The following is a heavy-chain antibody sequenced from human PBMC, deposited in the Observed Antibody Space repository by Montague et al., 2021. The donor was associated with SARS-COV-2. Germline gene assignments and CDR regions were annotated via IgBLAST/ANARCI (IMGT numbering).Heavy chain of an antibody. CDR1: GFTFSSYE. D-gene: IGHD3-3*01. V-gene: IGHV3-48*03. J-gene: IGHJ6*02. Sequence: SLRLSCAASGFTFSSYEMNWVRQAPGKGLEWVSYISSSGSTIYYADSVKGQFTISRDNAKNSLYLQMNSLRAEDTAVYYCAREPRETGSDWYYDFWSGYSLPRGYYYYGMDVWGQGTTVTVSS. CDR2: ISSSGSTI. CDR3: AREPRETGSDWYYDFWSGYSLPRGYYYYGMDV.